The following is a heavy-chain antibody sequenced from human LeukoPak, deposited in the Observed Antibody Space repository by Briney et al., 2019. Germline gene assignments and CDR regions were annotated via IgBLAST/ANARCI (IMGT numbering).Heavy chain of an antibody. J-gene: IGHJ5*02. Sequence: SETLSLTCAVSGYSISSNYYWGWIRQPPGKGLEWIGGIYHSGNSYYNPALKSRVTISVDTSKNQFSLKLSSVTAADTAVYYCARSPASIAAAGRDYNWFDPWGQGTLVTVSS. D-gene: IGHD6-13*01. V-gene: IGHV4-38-2*01. CDR3: ARSPASIAAAGRDYNWFDP. CDR2: IYHSGNS. CDR1: GYSISSNYY.